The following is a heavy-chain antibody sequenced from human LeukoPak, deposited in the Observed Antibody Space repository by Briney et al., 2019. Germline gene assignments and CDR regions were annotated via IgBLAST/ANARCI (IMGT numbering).Heavy chain of an antibody. CDR1: GFTFSTYW. J-gene: IGHJ4*02. Sequence: GGSLRLSXATSGFTFSTYWMSWVRQAPGKGLEWVANIKQDGSEKYYVDSVKGRFTISRDNAKNSLYLQMNSLRAEDTAVYYCANGDGFDYWGQGTLVTVSS. V-gene: IGHV3-7*01. D-gene: IGHD5-24*01. CDR2: IKQDGSEK. CDR3: ANGDGFDY.